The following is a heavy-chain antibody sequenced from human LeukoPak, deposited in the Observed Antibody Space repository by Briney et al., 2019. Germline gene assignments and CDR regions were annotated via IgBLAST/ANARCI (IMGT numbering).Heavy chain of an antibody. D-gene: IGHD2-2*01. CDR1: GYTLTSYG. CDR2: ISAYNGNT. CDR3: AREYCSSTSCYSDY. J-gene: IGHJ4*02. Sequence: VSVKVSCKASGYTLTSYGISWVRQAPGQGLEWMGWISAYNGNTNYAQKLQGRVTMTTDTSTSTAYMELRSLRSDDTAVYYCAREYCSSTSCYSDYWGQGTLVTVSS. V-gene: IGHV1-18*01.